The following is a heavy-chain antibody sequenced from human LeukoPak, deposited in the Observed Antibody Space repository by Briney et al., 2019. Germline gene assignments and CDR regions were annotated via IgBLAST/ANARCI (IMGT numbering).Heavy chain of an antibody. CDR1: GFTVSSNY. V-gene: IGHV3-21*01. CDR2: ISSSSSYI. Sequence: GGSLRLSCAASGFTVSSNYMSWVRQAPGKGLEWVSSISSSSSYIYHADSVKGRFTISRDNAKNSLYLQMNSLRAEDTAVYYCARVWNEGGGEVGAFDIWGQGTMVTVSS. D-gene: IGHD1-1*01. J-gene: IGHJ3*02. CDR3: ARVWNEGGGEVGAFDI.